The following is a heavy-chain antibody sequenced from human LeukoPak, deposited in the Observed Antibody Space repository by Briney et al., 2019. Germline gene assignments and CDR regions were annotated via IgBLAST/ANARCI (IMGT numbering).Heavy chain of an antibody. D-gene: IGHD5-12*01. CDR1: GFTFSSYW. V-gene: IGHV3-30*03. CDR2: ISYDGGKQ. J-gene: IGHJ4*02. Sequence: GGSLRLSCAASGFTFSSYWMTWVRQAPGKGLEWVAAISYDGGKQYYADSVKGRFTISRDDSKSTLDLQMNSLRVEDTAIYSCARDPRDSGYADYWGRGTLVTVSS. CDR3: ARDPRDSGYADY.